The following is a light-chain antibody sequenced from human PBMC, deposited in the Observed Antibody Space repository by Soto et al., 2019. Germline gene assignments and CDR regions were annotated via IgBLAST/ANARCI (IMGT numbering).Light chain of an antibody. CDR2: AAS. Sequence: DIQMTQSPSSLSASVGDRVTITCRASQDISKSLTWFQQKPGKGPKSLIYAASSLQSGVPSKFSGSGSGTDFTLTIRSLQPEDFATYFCQQYKSYPYTFGQGTKLEIK. V-gene: IGKV1-16*02. CDR3: QQYKSYPYT. CDR1: QDISKS. J-gene: IGKJ2*01.